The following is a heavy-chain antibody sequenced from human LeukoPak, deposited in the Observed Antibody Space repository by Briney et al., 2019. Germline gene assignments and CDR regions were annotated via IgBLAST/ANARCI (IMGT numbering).Heavy chain of an antibody. V-gene: IGHV3-74*01. CDR2: INSNGSAT. CDR3: ASDSPYYGMDV. CDR1: GFPFSSYW. Sequence: GGSLRLSCAASGFPFSSYWMHWVRQVPGKGLLWVSRINSNGSATIYADSVRGRFTISRDNAKNTLYLQMSGLRVEDTAVYHCASDSPYYGMDVWGQGTTVTVSS. J-gene: IGHJ6*02.